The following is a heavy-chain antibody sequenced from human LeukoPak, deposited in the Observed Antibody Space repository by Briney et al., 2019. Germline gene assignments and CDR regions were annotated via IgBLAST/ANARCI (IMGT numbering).Heavy chain of an antibody. CDR1: GGSFSGYY. D-gene: IGHD1-1*01. V-gene: IGHV4-34*01. J-gene: IGHJ6*03. CDR3: ARGAPTYYYYYMDV. CDR2: INHSGST. Sequence: SETLSLTCAVYGGSFSGYYWSWIRQPPGKGLEWIGEINHSGSTSYNPSLKSRVTISVDTSKNQFSLKLSSVTAADTAVYYCARGAPTYYYYYMDVWGKGTTVTVSS.